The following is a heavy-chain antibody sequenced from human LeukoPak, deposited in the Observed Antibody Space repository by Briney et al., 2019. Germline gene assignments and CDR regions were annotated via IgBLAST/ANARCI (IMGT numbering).Heavy chain of an antibody. V-gene: IGHV3-53*01. CDR1: GFTVSSNY. J-gene: IGHJ4*02. Sequence: GGSLRLSCAASGFTVSSNYMSWVRQAPGKGLEWVSGIYSGGSTYYADSVKGRFTISRDNSKNTLYLQMSGLRAEDTAVYYCARVDIVMYGFDYWGQGTLVSVSS. D-gene: IGHD2-2*03. CDR3: ARVDIVMYGFDY. CDR2: IYSGGST.